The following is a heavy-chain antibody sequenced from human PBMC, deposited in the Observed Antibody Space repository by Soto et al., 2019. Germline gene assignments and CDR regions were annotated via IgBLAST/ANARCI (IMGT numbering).Heavy chain of an antibody. CDR1: GFTFSSYW. J-gene: IGHJ4*02. CDR2: IKQDGSEK. D-gene: IGHD6-19*01. V-gene: IGHV3-7*03. Sequence: GGSLRLSCAASGFTFSSYWMSWVRQAPGKGLEWVANIKQDGSEKYYVDSVKGRFTVSRDNAKNSLCLQMNSLRAEDTAVYYCAREQWLPHYYFDYWGQGTLVTVSS. CDR3: AREQWLPHYYFDY.